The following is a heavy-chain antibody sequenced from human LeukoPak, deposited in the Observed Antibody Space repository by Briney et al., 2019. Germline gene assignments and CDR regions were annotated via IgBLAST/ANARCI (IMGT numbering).Heavy chain of an antibody. CDR3: ARDKVVGATYFDY. CDR2: IQQDGSER. D-gene: IGHD1-26*01. CDR1: GFTFSNYW. V-gene: IGHV3-7*01. Sequence: QAGGSLRLSCAASGFTFSNYWMSWVRQAPGKGLEWVANIQQDGSERYYVDSVKGRFTISRDNAKNSLYLQMNSLRAEDTAVYYCARDKVVGATYFDYWGQGTLVTVSS. J-gene: IGHJ4*02.